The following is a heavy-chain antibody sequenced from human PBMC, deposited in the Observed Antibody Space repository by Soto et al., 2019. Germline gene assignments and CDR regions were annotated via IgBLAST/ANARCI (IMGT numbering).Heavy chain of an antibody. V-gene: IGHV4-34*01. CDR3: ARANYYDSSGQGTYFDY. CDR2: INHSGST. Sequence: SETLSLTCAVYGGSFSGYYWSWIRQPPGKGLEWIGEINHSGSTNYNPSLKSRVTISVDTSKNQFSLKLSSVTAADTAVYYCARANYYDSSGQGTYFDYWGQVPLVTFSS. J-gene: IGHJ4*02. D-gene: IGHD3-22*01. CDR1: GGSFSGYY.